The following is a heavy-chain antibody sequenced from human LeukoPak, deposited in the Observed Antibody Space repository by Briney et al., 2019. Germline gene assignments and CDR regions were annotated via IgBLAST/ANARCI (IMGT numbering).Heavy chain of an antibody. CDR3: ARNKIAVTGTGFFDY. D-gene: IGHD6-19*01. CDR1: GGSISSYY. J-gene: IGHJ4*02. V-gene: IGHV4-59*01. CDR2: IHYSGST. Sequence: SETLSLTCTVSGGSISSYYWSWIRQPPGKGLEWIGYIHYSGSTNYNPSLKSRVTISVDTSKNQFSLKLSSVTAADTAVYFCARNKIAVTGTGFFDYWGQGTLVTVSS.